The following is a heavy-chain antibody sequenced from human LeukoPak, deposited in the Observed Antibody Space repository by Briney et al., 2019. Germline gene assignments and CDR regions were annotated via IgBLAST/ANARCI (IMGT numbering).Heavy chain of an antibody. J-gene: IGHJ4*02. D-gene: IGHD3-3*01. CDR1: GFTFSSYW. CDR3: ARDQGRYDFWSGYYGPGPDKD. CDR2: IASDGSST. Sequence: PGGSLRLSCAASGFTFSSYWMNWVRQAPGKGLVWVSRIASDGSSTTYADSVKGRFSISRDNAKNTLYLQMNSLRVEDTAVYYCARDQGRYDFWSGYYGPGPDKDWGQGTLVTVSS. V-gene: IGHV3-74*01.